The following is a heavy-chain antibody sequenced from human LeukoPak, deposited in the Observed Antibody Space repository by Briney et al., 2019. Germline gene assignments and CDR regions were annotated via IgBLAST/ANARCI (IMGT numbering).Heavy chain of an antibody. CDR1: GFTFSSYS. CDR3: ARGDHHGSGYYYFPGIDY. Sequence: KPGGSLRLSCAASGFTFSSYSMNWVRQAPGKGLEWVSSISSSSSYIYYADSVKGRFTISRDNAKNSLYLQMNSLRAEDTAVYFCARGDHHGSGYYYFPGIDYWGQGTLVTVSS. V-gene: IGHV3-21*04. D-gene: IGHD3-22*01. J-gene: IGHJ4*02. CDR2: ISSSSSYI.